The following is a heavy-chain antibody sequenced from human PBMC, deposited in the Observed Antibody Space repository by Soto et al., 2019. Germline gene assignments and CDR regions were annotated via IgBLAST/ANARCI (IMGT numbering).Heavy chain of an antibody. CDR3: TKHWGGSPYFFGINV. V-gene: IGHV3-23*01. CDR1: GFPINIST. D-gene: IGHD3-3*01. J-gene: IGHJ6*02. Sequence: PGGSLRLSCAASGFPINISTMSWVRQAPEKGLEWVSSITGAGGRTYYADSVKGRFTISRDNSKSTLYLQMNSLKAEDTAIYYCTKHWGGSPYFFGINVWGQGTAVTVSS. CDR2: ITGAGGRT.